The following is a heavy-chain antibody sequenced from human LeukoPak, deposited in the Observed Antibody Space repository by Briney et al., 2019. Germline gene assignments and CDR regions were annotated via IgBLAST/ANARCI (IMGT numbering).Heavy chain of an antibody. CDR3: ARDRYYDSSGYYGY. CDR1: GFTFSDYY. Sequence: GGSLRLSCAASGFTFSDYYMSWIRQAPGKGLEWVSYISSSGSTIYYADPVKGRFTISRDNAKNSLYLQMNSLRAEDTAVYYCARDRYYDSSGYYGYWGQGTLVTVSS. D-gene: IGHD3-22*01. V-gene: IGHV3-11*01. J-gene: IGHJ4*02. CDR2: ISSSGSTI.